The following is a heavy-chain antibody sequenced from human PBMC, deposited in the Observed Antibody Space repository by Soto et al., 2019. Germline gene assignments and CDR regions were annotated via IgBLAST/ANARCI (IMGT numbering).Heavy chain of an antibody. CDR1: GYSFTSYW. CDR3: ARGYYGSGSLYYFEH. CDR2: IYPGDSDT. D-gene: IGHD3-10*01. V-gene: IGHV5-51*01. Sequence: PGESLKISCKGSGYSFTSYWISWVRQMPGKGLEWMGIIYPGDSDTRYSRSFQGQVAISADKSITTAYLQWSSLKASDTGMYYCARGYYGSGSLYYFEHWGQGTLVTVSS. J-gene: IGHJ4*02.